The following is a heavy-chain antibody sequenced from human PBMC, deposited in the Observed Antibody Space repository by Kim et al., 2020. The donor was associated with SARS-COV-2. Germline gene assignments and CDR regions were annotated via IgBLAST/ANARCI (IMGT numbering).Heavy chain of an antibody. Sequence: GGSLRLSCAASGFTFSSYWMHWVRQAPGKGLVWVSRINSDGSSTSYADSVKGRFTISRDNAKNTLYLQMNSLRAEDTAVYYCARVEVVVITSDVYYYYGMDVWGQGTTVTVSS. CDR1: GFTFSSYW. D-gene: IGHD3-22*01. CDR2: INSDGSST. CDR3: ARVEVVVITSDVYYYYGMDV. V-gene: IGHV3-74*01. J-gene: IGHJ6*02.